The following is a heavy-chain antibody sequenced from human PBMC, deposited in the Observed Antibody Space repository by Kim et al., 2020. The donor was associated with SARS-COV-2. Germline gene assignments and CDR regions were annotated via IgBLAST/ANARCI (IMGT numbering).Heavy chain of an antibody. J-gene: IGHJ3*02. CDR2: INPSGGST. D-gene: IGHD3-22*01. CDR1: GYTFTSYY. Sequence: ASVKVSCKASGYTFTSYYMHWVRQAPGQGLEWMGIINPSGGSTSYAQKFQGRVTMTRDTSTSTVYMELSSLRSEDTAVYYCARTYYYYDSSGYLDAFDIWGQGTMVTVSS. V-gene: IGHV1-46*01. CDR3: ARTYYYYDSSGYLDAFDI.